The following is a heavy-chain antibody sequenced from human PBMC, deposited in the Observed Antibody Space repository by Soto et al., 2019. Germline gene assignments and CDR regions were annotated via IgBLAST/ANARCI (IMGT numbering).Heavy chain of an antibody. Sequence: QVQLVQSGAEVKKPGASVKVSCKASGYMFTSYYMHWVRQDPGQGLEWMGIIDPSSGSPKYAQKFQGRVTMTRDTSTNTVYMDLSSLRSEDTAVYYCAREMATIRGVYFDYWGQGTLVTVSS. CDR3: AREMATIRGVYFDY. CDR1: GYMFTSYY. D-gene: IGHD5-12*01. V-gene: IGHV1-46*01. CDR2: IDPSSGSP. J-gene: IGHJ4*02.